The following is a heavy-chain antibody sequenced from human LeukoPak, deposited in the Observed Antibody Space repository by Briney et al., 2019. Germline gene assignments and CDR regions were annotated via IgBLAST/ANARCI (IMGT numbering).Heavy chain of an antibody. V-gene: IGHV4-4*07. CDR3: ARGGGYSWSYFDY. CDR1: GGSISSYY. CDR2: MYTSGST. Sequence: SETLSLTCTVSGGSISSYYWSWIRQPAGKGLEWIGRMYTSGSTNYNPSLKSRVTMSVDTSKNQFSPKLSSVTAADAGVYYCARGGGYSWSYFDYWGQGTLVTVSS. D-gene: IGHD1-26*01. J-gene: IGHJ4*02.